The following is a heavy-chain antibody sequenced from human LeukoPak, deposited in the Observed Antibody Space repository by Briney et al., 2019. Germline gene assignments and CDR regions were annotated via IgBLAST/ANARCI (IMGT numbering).Heavy chain of an antibody. CDR1: GFTFSSYA. J-gene: IGHJ4*02. V-gene: IGHV3-23*01. CDR3: AKDDLGTAFYFDH. CDR2: ISGTGGTT. Sequence: GGSLRLSCAASGFTFSSYAMNWVRQAPGKGREWVSTISGTGGTTYYADSVKGRFTISRDNSKNTLYLEMNGLRAEDTAVYYCAKDDLGTAFYFDHWGQGTLVTVSS. D-gene: IGHD5-18*01.